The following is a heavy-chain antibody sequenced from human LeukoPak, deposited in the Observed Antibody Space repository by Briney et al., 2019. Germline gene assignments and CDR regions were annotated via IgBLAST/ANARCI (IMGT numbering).Heavy chain of an antibody. CDR3: ARGPNSNWSGLDF. J-gene: IGHJ4*02. V-gene: IGHV3-74*01. CDR1: GFSISSYW. D-gene: IGHD6-6*01. CDR2: ISPTGSTT. Sequence: GGSLRLSCAASGFSISSYWMHWVRQVPGKGLVWVSRISPTGSTTSYADSVKGRFTVSRDNAKNTLYLQVNNLRAEDTAVYYCARGPNSNWSGLDFWGQGTLLTVSS.